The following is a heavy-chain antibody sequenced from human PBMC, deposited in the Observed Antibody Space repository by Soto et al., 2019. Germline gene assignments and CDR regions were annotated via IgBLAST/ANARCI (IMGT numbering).Heavy chain of an antibody. D-gene: IGHD3-16*01. Sequence: QVQLVQSGAEVKKPGSSVKVSCKASGGTFSSYAISWVRQAPGQGLEWMGGIIPIFGTANYAQKFQGRVTITGDKSTSKAYMERRTVSFEDTAGCYCGRVPCFALFSWGGEGPFGHGGQGSL. CDR3: GRVPCFALFSWGGEGPFGH. CDR2: IIPIFGTA. J-gene: IGHJ4*02. CDR1: GGTFSSYA. V-gene: IGHV1-69*06.